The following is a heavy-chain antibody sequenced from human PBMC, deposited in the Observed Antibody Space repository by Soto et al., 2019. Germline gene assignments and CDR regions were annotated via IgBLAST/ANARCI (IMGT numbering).Heavy chain of an antibody. CDR3: AREVTGSWDT. CDR2: TYYRSKWYN. V-gene: IGHV6-1*01. Sequence: QVQLQQSGPGLVKPSQTLSLTCGISGDSVSSNNAAWDWIRQSPSRGLEWLGRTYYRSKWYNEYAVSGKSRITINPDTSKNPFSLHLNSVTPEDTALYYCAREVTGSWDTWGRGTLVTVSS. D-gene: IGHD6-13*01. CDR1: GDSVSSNNAA. J-gene: IGHJ4*02.